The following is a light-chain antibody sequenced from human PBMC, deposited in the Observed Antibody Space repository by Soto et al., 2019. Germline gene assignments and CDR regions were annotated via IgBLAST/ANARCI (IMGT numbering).Light chain of an antibody. V-gene: IGKV1-33*01. Sequence: SPWSLVETSVVAVSLNRKASQDIGNYLNWYQQKPGKAPKLLIYDAFTLESGVPSRFSGSGSGTDFTFAMSSLQSGDFATSYCQQYDNVPIAFGQGTRLETK. CDR3: QQYDNVPIA. J-gene: IGKJ5*01. CDR2: DAF. CDR1: QDIGNY.